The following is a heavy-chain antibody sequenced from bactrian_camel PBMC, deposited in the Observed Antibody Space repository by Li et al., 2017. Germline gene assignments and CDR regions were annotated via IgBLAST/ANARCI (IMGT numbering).Heavy chain of an antibody. CDR2: VDSTGST. CDR3: AAGEGRWVGGDARQYTY. J-gene: IGHJ4*01. D-gene: IGHD1*01. V-gene: IGHV3S35*01. CDR1: GYTYSSYT. Sequence: VQLVESGGGSVQNGGSLRLSCTITGYTYSSYTMGWFRQAPGKDREGLANVDSTGSTQYADNVKGRFTISQDNAKKTVYLQMNNIRPEDAAVYYCAAGEGRWVGGDARQYTYWGQGTQVTVS.